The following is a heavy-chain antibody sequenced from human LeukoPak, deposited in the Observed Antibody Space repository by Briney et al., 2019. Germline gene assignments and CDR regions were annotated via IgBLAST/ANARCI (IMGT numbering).Heavy chain of an antibody. J-gene: IGHJ3*02. CDR1: GGSVSSYD. CDR3: ARGASPTDAFDI. V-gene: IGHV1-69*05. CDR2: IIPIFGTA. Sequence: GASVTDSGKASGGSVSSYDISWMRQAAGQGIEWMGGIIPIFGTANYAQKFQGRVTITTDESTSTAYMELSSLRSEDTAVYYCARGASPTDAFDIWGQGTMVTVSS.